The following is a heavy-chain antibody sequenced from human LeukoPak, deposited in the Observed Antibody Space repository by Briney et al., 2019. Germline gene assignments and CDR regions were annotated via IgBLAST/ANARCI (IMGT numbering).Heavy chain of an antibody. J-gene: IGHJ4*02. D-gene: IGHD5-24*01. CDR1: GGSINSGGYY. V-gene: IGHV4-31*03. Sequence: SETLSLTCSVSGGSINSGGYYWSWIRQHPGMGLEWIGYISYSGSAYYIPSLKSRVTISVDTSKDRFSLMLSSVTAADTAVYYCASGDGYNSDYFDYWGQGTLVTVSS. CDR3: ASGDGYNSDYFDY. CDR2: ISYSGSA.